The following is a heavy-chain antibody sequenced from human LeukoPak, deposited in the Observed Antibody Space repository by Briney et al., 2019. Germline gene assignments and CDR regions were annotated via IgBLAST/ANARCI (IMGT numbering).Heavy chain of an antibody. V-gene: IGHV5-51*01. CDR2: IYPGDSDT. CDR3: ARHGRPGLRAYYYYYMDV. J-gene: IGHJ6*03. Sequence: GESLKISCKGSGYSFTSYWIGWVRQMPGKGLEWMGIIYPGDSDTRYSPSFQGQVTISADKSISTAYLQWSSLKASDIAMYYCARHGRPGLRAYYYYYMDVWGKGTTVTVSS. CDR1: GYSFTSYW. D-gene: IGHD2-15*01.